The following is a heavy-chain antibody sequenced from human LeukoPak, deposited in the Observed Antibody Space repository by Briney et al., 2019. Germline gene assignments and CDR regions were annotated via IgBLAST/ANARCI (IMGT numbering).Heavy chain of an antibody. Sequence: GGSLRLSCAASGFAFSSYEMNWVRQAPGKGLEWVSYISGSGSTIYYGDSLKGRFTISRDNANNSLYLQMNSLRVEDTAVYYCATLWDPVAGTTQPLLWGQGTLVTVSS. CDR1: GFAFSSYE. D-gene: IGHD6-19*01. V-gene: IGHV3-48*03. J-gene: IGHJ4*02. CDR3: ATLWDPVAGTTQPLL. CDR2: ISGSGSTI.